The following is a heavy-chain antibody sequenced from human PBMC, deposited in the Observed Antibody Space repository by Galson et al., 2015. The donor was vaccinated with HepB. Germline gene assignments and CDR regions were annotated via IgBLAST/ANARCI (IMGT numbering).Heavy chain of an antibody. CDR1: GFAFSGSI. D-gene: IGHD3-16*01. V-gene: IGHV3-73*01. Sequence: SLRLSCAASGFAFSGSIIHWVRQASGKGLEWVGRIRSKTNSYATAFAASMKGRFTIFRDDSKNTAYLQMNSLKTEDTAVYYCVRGVRRSLWGSSRYYGMDVWGQGTTVTVSS. CDR2: IRSKTNSYAT. J-gene: IGHJ6*02. CDR3: VRGVRRSLWGSSRYYGMDV.